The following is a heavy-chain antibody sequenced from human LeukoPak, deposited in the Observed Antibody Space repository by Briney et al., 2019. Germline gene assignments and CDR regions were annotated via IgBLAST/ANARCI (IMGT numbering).Heavy chain of an antibody. CDR2: ISYDGSNK. CDR1: GFTFSSYG. CDR3: AKGSTPDY. V-gene: IGHV3-30*18. J-gene: IGHJ4*02. Sequence: GGSLRLSCAASGFTFSSYGMHWVRQAPGKGLEGVAVISYDGSNKYYADSVKGRFTISRDNSKNTLYLQMNSLRAEDTAVYYCAKGSTPDYWGQGTLVTVSS. D-gene: IGHD2-2*01.